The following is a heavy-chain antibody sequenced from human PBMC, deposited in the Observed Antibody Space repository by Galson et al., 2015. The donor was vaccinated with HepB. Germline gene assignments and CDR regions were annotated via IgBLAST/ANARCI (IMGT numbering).Heavy chain of an antibody. V-gene: IGHV3-23*01. CDR3: AKHKFDYGGNAFQYNWFDP. D-gene: IGHD4-23*01. J-gene: IGHJ5*02. CDR2: ISGRGDST. Sequence: SLRLSCAASGITFSSYAMSWVRQAPGKGLEWVSAISGRGDSTNYADSVKGRFTIYRDNSRNTLYLQMSSLRAEDTAVYYCAKHKFDYGGNAFQYNWFDPWGQGTLVTVSS. CDR1: GITFSSYA.